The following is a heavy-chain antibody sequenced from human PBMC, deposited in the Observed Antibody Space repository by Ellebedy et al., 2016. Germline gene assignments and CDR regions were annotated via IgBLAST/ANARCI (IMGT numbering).Heavy chain of an antibody. CDR1: GSTFANFV. CDR2: IRGRSLTT. Sequence: GESLNISXTASGSTFANFVMSWVRQAPGKVLEWLSVIRGRSLTTFYAEPVKGRFSTNRDNSNNTVYLEMSSLTVDDTAVYYCGRESASSGTDYWGQGTPVTVSS. V-gene: IGHV3-23*01. D-gene: IGHD6-13*01. CDR3: GRESASSGTDY. J-gene: IGHJ4*02.